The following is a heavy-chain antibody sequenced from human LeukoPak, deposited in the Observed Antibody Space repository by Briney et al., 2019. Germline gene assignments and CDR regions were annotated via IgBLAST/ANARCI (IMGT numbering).Heavy chain of an antibody. Sequence: SETLFLTCTVSGGSISSYYWNWIRQPPGKGLEWIGYIYYSGSTNYNPSLKSRVTISVDTSKNQFSLKLSSVTAADTAVYYCARDPGYSSSWDGYYGMDVWGQGTTVTVSS. CDR3: ARDPGYSSSWDGYYGMDV. CDR1: GGSISSYY. V-gene: IGHV4-59*01. J-gene: IGHJ6*02. D-gene: IGHD6-13*01. CDR2: IYYSGST.